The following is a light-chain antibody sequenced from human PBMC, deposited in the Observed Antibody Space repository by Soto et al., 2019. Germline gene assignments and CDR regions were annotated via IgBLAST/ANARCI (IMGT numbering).Light chain of an antibody. V-gene: IGLV2-14*01. CDR1: SSDVGGYNY. CDR3: SSYTSSSFYV. Sequence: QSALTQPASVSGSPGQSITISCTGTSSDVGGYNYVSWYQQHPGKAPKLMIYEVSNRPSGVFNRFSGSKSGNTASLTISGLQAEDEADYYCSSYTSSSFYVFGTGTKLTVL. CDR2: EVS. J-gene: IGLJ1*01.